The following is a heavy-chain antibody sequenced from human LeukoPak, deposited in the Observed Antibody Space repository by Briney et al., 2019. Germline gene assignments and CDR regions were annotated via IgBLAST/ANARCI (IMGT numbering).Heavy chain of an antibody. V-gene: IGHV1-8*03. CDR2: MNPNSGNT. CDR1: GGTFSSYA. J-gene: IGHJ5*02. CDR3: ARLRIYCSGGSCYNNWFDP. Sequence: ASVKVSCKASGGTFSSYAISWVRQAPGQGLEWMGWMNPNSGNTGYAQKFQGRVTITRNTSISTAYMELSSLRSEDTAVYYCARLRIYCSGGSCYNNWFDPWGQGTLVTVSS. D-gene: IGHD2-15*01.